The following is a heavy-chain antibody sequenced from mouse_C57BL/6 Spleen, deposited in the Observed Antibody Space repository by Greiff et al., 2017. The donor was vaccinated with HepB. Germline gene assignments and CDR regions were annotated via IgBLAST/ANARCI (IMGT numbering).Heavy chain of an antibody. Sequence: EVKLVESGGGLVKPGGSLKLSCAASGFTFSSYAMSWVRQTPEKRLEWVATISDGGSYTYYPDNVKGRVTISRDNAKNNLYLQMSHLKSEDTAMYYCTRDGKDYAMDYWGQGTSVTVSS. D-gene: IGHD4-1*01. CDR1: GFTFSSYA. V-gene: IGHV5-4*01. CDR3: TRDGKDYAMDY. J-gene: IGHJ4*01. CDR2: ISDGGSYT.